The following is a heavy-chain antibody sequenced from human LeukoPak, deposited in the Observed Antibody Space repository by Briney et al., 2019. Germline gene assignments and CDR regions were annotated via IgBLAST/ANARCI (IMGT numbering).Heavy chain of an antibody. CDR3: ARDRRYCSSTSCPAADY. D-gene: IGHD2-2*01. Sequence: ASVKVSCKASGYTFTSYGISWVRQAPGQGLEWMGWISAYNGNTNYVQKLQGRVTMTTDTSTSTAYMELRSLRSDDTAVYYCARDRRYCSSTSCPAADYWGQGTLVTVSS. V-gene: IGHV1-18*01. J-gene: IGHJ4*02. CDR2: ISAYNGNT. CDR1: GYTFTSYG.